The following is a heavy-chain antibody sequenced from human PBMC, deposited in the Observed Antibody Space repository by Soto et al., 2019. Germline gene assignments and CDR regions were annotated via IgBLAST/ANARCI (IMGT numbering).Heavy chain of an antibody. V-gene: IGHV1-2*02. CDR2: INPNSGGT. D-gene: IGHD3-22*01. Sequence: GASVKVSCKASGYTFTGYYMHWVRQAPGQGLEWMGWINPNSGGTNYAQKFQGRVTMTRETSISTAYMELSRLRSDDTAVYYCARVARPYYDSSGYYYYDYWGQGTLVTVSS. CDR1: GYTFTGYY. J-gene: IGHJ4*02. CDR3: ARVARPYYDSSGYYYYDY.